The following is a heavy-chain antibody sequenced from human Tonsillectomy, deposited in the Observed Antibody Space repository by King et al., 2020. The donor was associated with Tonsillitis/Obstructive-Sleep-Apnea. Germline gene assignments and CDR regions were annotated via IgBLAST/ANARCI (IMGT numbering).Heavy chain of an antibody. V-gene: IGHV1-2*04. J-gene: IGHJ6*03. CDR3: ARGDDYGGNLNYMDV. D-gene: IGHD4-23*01. CDR1: GYTFTCYY. Sequence: QLVQSGAEVKKPGASVKVSCKASGYTFTCYYMHFVRQAPGQGLEGMGWINPSNGGTNYAPKFQGWGTMTRGTSISTAYMELSRLRSDDTAVYYCARGDDYGGNLNYMDVWGKGTTVTVSS. CDR2: INPSNGGT.